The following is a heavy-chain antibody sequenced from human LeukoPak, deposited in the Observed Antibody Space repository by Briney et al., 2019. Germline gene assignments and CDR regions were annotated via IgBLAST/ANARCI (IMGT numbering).Heavy chain of an antibody. CDR2: INHSGST. D-gene: IGHD2-2*01. CDR1: GGSFSGYY. V-gene: IGHV4-34*01. CDR3: ARVTSCSSTSCYGPNWFDP. J-gene: IGHJ5*02. Sequence: SETLSLTCAVYGGSFSGYYWSWIRQPPGKGLAWIGEINHSGSTNYNPSLKSRVTISVDTSKNQFSLKLSSVTAADTAVYYCARVTSCSSTSCYGPNWFDPWGQGTLVTVSS.